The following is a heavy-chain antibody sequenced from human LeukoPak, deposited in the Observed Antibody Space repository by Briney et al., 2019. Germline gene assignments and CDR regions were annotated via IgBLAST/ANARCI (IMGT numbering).Heavy chain of an antibody. J-gene: IGHJ4*02. Sequence: PGGSLRLSCAASGFTFSSYTMSWVRQAPGEGLEWVSAISHTSEYTYHADSVKGRFTISRDNSKNTLYLQMSSLRAEDTAMYYCAKGSSAGRPYYFDYWGQGTLVTVSS. CDR2: ISHTSEYT. CDR1: GFTFSSYT. CDR3: AKGSSAGRPYYFDY. V-gene: IGHV3-23*01. D-gene: IGHD3-10*01.